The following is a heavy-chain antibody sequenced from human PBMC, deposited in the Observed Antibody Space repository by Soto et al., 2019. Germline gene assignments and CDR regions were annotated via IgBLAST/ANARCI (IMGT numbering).Heavy chain of an antibody. J-gene: IGHJ6*02. D-gene: IGHD2-15*01. CDR2: IYPGDSDT. V-gene: IGHV5-51*01. Sequence: GESLKIPCKASGYIFTLYWIGWVPQMPGKGLEGMGIIYPGDSDTRYSPSFQGQVTISADKSISTASLQWSSLKDSDTAVYYCARQSATCGYCYFSYGMDVWGQGTTVTVSS. CDR1: GYIFTLYW. CDR3: ARQSATCGYCYFSYGMDV.